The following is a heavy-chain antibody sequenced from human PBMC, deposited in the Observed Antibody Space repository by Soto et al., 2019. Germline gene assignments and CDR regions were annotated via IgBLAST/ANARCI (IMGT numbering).Heavy chain of an antibody. CDR2: ISYDGSNK. CDR3: ARRKLLRDYYYGMDV. Sequence: QVQLVESGGGVVQPGRSLRLSCAASGFTFSSYAMHWVRQAPGKGLEWVAVISYDGSNKYYADSVKGRFTISRDNSKNTLYLQMNSLRAEDTAVYYCARRKLLRDYYYGMDVWGQGTTVTVSS. J-gene: IGHJ6*02. CDR1: GFTFSSYA. D-gene: IGHD2-15*01. V-gene: IGHV3-30-3*01.